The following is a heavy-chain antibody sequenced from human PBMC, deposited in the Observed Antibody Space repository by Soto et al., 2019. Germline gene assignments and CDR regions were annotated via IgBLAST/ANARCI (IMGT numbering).Heavy chain of an antibody. V-gene: IGHV4-39*01. CDR3: ARQTNYYGSGSYQYYFDY. CDR1: GGSISSSSYY. D-gene: IGHD3-10*01. Sequence: QLQLQESGPGLVKPSETLSLTCTVSGGSISSSSYYWGWIRQPPGKGLEWIGSIYYSVSPYYNPYLKSRVTISVDTSKNQFSLKLSSVTDADTAVYYCARQTNYYGSGSYQYYFDYWGQGTPVTVSS. CDR2: IYYSVSP. J-gene: IGHJ4*02.